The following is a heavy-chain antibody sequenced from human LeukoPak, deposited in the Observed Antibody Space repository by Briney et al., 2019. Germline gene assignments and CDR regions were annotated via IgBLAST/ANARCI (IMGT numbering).Heavy chain of an antibody. V-gene: IGHV1-2*02. CDR3: ATNRGYCSGGSCYWFDP. J-gene: IGHJ5*02. Sequence: GASVKVSCKASGYTFTGYYMHWVRQAPGQGLEWMGWINPNSGGTNYAQKFQGRVTMTRDTSISTAYMELSRLRSDDTAVYYCATNRGYCSGGSCYWFDPWGQGTLVTVSS. CDR2: INPNSGGT. CDR1: GYTFTGYY. D-gene: IGHD2-15*01.